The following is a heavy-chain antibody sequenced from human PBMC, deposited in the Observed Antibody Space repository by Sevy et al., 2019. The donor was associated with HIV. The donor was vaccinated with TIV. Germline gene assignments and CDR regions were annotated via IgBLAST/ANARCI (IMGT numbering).Heavy chain of an antibody. Sequence: GGSLRLSCAASGFTVNSNYMTWVRQAPGKELEGVSVINSDDTTYHADSVKDRFTISRDNFKNTLYLHMSSLTAEDTAVYYCARGKSGYGYALNYWGQGTLVTVSS. CDR3: ARGKSGYGYALNY. J-gene: IGHJ4*02. V-gene: IGHV3-66*01. D-gene: IGHD5-18*01. CDR1: GFTVNSNY. CDR2: INSDDTT.